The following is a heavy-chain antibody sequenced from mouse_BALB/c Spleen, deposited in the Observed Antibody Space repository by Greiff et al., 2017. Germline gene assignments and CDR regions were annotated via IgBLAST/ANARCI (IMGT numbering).Heavy chain of an antibody. CDR1: GYSITSDYA. V-gene: IGHV3-2*02. J-gene: IGHJ3*01. CDR3: ARRGYGAWFAY. D-gene: IGHD1-1*01. CDR2: ISYSGST. Sequence: VQLKQSGPGLVKPSQSLSLTCTVTGYSITSDYAWNWIRQFPGNKLEWMGYISYSGSTSYNPSLKSRISITRDTSKNQFFLQLNSVTTEDTATYYCARRGYGAWFAYWGQGTLVTVSA.